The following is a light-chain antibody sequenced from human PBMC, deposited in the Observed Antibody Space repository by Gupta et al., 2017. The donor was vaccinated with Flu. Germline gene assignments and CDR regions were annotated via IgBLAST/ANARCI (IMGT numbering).Light chain of an antibody. J-gene: IGKJ1*01. CDR3: QQRSNWPRT. Sequence: PATLSLSPGERATLSCRASQSVSSYLAWYQQKPGQAPRLLIYDAANRATGIPARFSGSGSGTDFTLTISSLEPEDFAVYYCQQRSNWPRTFGQGTKVEIE. CDR2: DAA. CDR1: QSVSSY. V-gene: IGKV3-11*01.